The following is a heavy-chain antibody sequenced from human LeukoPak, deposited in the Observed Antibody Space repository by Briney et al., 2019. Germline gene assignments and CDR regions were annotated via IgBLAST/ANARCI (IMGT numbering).Heavy chain of an antibody. CDR3: ADYGSGSYIFDF. V-gene: IGHV3-23*01. CDR1: GFTFSSYA. Sequence: GGSLRLSCAASGFTFSSYAMSWVRQAPGKGLEWVSGISDSGGATYYADPVKGRFTISRDNSKNTLYLHMNSLRAEDTAVYYCADYGSGSYIFDFWGQGTLVTVSS. CDR2: ISDSGGAT. D-gene: IGHD3-10*01. J-gene: IGHJ4*02.